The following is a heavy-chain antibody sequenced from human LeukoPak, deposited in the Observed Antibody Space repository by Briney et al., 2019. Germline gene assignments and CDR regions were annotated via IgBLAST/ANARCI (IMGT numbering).Heavy chain of an antibody. J-gene: IGHJ4*02. V-gene: IGHV3-53*01. CDR3: AREPGTDYRKYYFDY. CDR1: GFTVSSYY. CDR2: LYNGGTT. D-gene: IGHD3/OR15-3a*01. Sequence: GGSLRPSCAASGFTVSSYYMSWVRQAPDMGLEWVSVLYNGGTTYYADSVKGRFTISRDNSKNTVYLQMDSLRAEDTAVYYCAREPGTDYRKYYFDYWGQGTLVTVSS.